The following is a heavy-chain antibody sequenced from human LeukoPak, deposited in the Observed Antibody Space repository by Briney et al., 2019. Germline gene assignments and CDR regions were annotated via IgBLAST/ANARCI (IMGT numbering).Heavy chain of an antibody. J-gene: IGHJ4*02. CDR1: GGSFSGYY. V-gene: IGHV4-34*01. CDR3: ARGPYYYGSGSYYNVDY. Sequence: SETLSLTCAVYGGSFSGYYWSWVRQPPGKGLEWVGEINHSGSTNYNPSLKSRVTISVDTSKSQFSLKLSSVTAADTAVYYCARGPYYYGSGSYYNVDYWGQGTLVTVSS. CDR2: INHSGST. D-gene: IGHD3-10*01.